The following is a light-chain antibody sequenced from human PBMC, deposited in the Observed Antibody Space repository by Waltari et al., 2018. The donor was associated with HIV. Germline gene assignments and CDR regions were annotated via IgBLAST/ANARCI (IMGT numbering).Light chain of an antibody. CDR3: QHYRSSPPTYT. V-gene: IGKV3-20*01. CDR2: GAS. CDR1: QSVSSIY. Sequence: EIVLTQSPGTLSLSPGERATLSCRASQSVSSIYLAWYQQKPGQAPRLLIYGASNRATGIPDRFSGSGSGTDFTLILSRLEPEDFAVYYCQHYRSSPPTYTFGQGTKLEMK. J-gene: IGKJ2*01.